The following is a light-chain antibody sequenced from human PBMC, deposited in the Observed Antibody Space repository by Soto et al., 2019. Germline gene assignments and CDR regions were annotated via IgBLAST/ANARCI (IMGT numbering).Light chain of an antibody. Sequence: ENVLTQSPGTLSLSPGERATLSCRARETVSSTYLAWYQQKPGQAPRLLIYGASSRATGIPDRVSGSGSGTDFTLTISRLEPEDFAVYYCQQYGSSSPTFGGGTRVEIK. CDR1: ETVSSTY. CDR3: QQYGSSSPT. V-gene: IGKV3-20*01. CDR2: GAS. J-gene: IGKJ4*01.